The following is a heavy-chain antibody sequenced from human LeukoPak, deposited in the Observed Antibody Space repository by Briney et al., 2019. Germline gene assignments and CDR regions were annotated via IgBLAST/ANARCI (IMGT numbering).Heavy chain of an antibody. Sequence: ASVTVSFKSSGYTFTNYGIVWVRQAPGQGLEWMGWISTYNGNTNYAENLQDRVTMTTDTSTSTAYMELRSLRSDDTAVYYCARDSLLYVDYWGQGTLVTVSS. J-gene: IGHJ4*02. D-gene: IGHD3-10*01. CDR1: GYTFTNYG. CDR3: ARDSLLYVDY. CDR2: ISTYNGNT. V-gene: IGHV1-18*01.